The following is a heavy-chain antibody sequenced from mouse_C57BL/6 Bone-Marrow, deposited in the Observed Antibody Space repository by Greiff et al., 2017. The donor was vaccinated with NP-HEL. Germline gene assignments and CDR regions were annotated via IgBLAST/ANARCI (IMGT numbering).Heavy chain of an antibody. Sequence: QVQLQQPGAELVRPGSSVKLSCKASGYTFTSYWMHWVKQRPIQGLEWIGNIDPSDSETNYNQKFKDKATLTVDKSSSTAYTQLSSLTSEDSAVYYFARKALITPVLDYFDYWGQGTTLTVSS. V-gene: IGHV1-52*01. CDR3: ARKALITPVLDYFDY. CDR1: GYTFTSYW. D-gene: IGHD1-1*01. CDR2: IDPSDSET. J-gene: IGHJ2*01.